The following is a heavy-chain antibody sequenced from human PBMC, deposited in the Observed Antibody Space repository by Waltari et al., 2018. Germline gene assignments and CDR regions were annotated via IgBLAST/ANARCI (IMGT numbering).Heavy chain of an antibody. CDR1: GGSISSGSYY. CDR2: IYNSGST. Sequence: QVQLQESGPGLVKPSQTLSLTCTVSGGSISSGSYYWSWIRQPAGKGLEWIGRIYNSGSTNYNPSLKSRVTISVDTSKNQFSLKLSSVTAADTAVYYCARVPFYCTNGVCYYYFDYWGQGTLVTVSS. J-gene: IGHJ4*02. CDR3: ARVPFYCTNGVCYYYFDY. V-gene: IGHV4-61*02. D-gene: IGHD2-8*01.